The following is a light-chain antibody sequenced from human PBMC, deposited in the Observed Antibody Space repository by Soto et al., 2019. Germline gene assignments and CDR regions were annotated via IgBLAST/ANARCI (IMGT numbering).Light chain of an antibody. Sequence: DIQMTQSPASLDASVGDRVTITCQASQDITRYLNWYQHKPGRAPQLLINDVSSLETGVPSRFSASGSGTQFTLTINGLQPEDLATYYCQQSYSAPLTFGGGTKVEIK. CDR1: QDITRY. CDR3: QQSYSAPLT. CDR2: DVS. J-gene: IGKJ4*01. V-gene: IGKV1-33*01.